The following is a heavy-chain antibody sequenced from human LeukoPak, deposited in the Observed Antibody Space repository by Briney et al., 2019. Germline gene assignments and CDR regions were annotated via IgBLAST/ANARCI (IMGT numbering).Heavy chain of an antibody. CDR1: GGSIRRYY. J-gene: IGHJ3*01. CDR2: IYYSGST. CDR3: ARLDYYDSSGLSREV. Sequence: SEAMSLSCTVDGGSIRRYYWSWFRPHPEKGLEWIGYIYYSGSTNYNPSLKSRVTISVDTSKNQFSLKLSSVTAADTAVYYCARLDYYDSSGLSREVWGQGTMVTVSS. D-gene: IGHD3-22*01. V-gene: IGHV4-59*01.